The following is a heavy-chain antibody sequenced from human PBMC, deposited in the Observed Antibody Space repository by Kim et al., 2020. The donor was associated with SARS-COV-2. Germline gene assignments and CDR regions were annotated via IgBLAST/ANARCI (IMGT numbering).Heavy chain of an antibody. V-gene: IGHV3-7*03. J-gene: IGHJ4*02. Sequence: GGSLRLSCAASGFTFSSYWMSWVRQAPGKGLEWVANIKQDGSEKYYVDSVKGRFTISRDNAKNSLYLQMNSLRAEDTAVYYCARIGPGDYGDYCDYWGQGTLVTVSS. CDR3: ARIGPGDYGDYCDY. CDR1: GFTFSSYW. D-gene: IGHD4-17*01. CDR2: IKQDGSEK.